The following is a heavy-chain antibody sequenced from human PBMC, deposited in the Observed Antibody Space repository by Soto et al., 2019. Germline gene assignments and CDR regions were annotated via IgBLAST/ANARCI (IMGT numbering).Heavy chain of an antibody. J-gene: IGHJ6*02. CDR2: ISPYNGNT. V-gene: IGHV1-18*01. Sequence: QVQLVQSGAEVKKPGDSVKVSCKASGYTFTSYGISRVRQAPGQGREWMGWISPYNGNTNHAQKLQGRLTMTTDTSTSTAYVELSSLRSDGTAVYYCSRVDVLRYYDWASGLGVWGQGTTVTVSS. CDR3: SRVDVLRYYDWASGLGV. D-gene: IGHD3-9*01. CDR1: GYTFTSYG.